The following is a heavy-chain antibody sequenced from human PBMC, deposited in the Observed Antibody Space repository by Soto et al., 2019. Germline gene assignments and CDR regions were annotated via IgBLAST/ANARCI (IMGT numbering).Heavy chain of an antibody. Sequence: QVQLVQSGAEVKKPGSSVKVSCKASGGTFSSYAISWVRQAPGQGLEWMGGIIPIFGTANYAQKFQGRVTITADKSTSTAYMALRSLRSEDTAVYYCARDLSSSGYYTSFLDWGQGTLVTVSS. CDR3: ARDLSSSGYYTSFLD. J-gene: IGHJ4*02. D-gene: IGHD3-22*01. CDR1: GGTFSSYA. V-gene: IGHV1-69*06. CDR2: IIPIFGTA.